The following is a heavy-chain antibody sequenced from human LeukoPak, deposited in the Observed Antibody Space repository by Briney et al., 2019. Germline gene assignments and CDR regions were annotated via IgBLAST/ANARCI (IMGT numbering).Heavy chain of an antibody. CDR2: ISSSSSYI. Sequence: GGSLRLSCAASGFTFSSYSMNWVRQAPGKGLEWVSSISSSSSYIYYADTVKGRFTISRDNAKNSLYLQMNSLRAEDTAVYYCARDSSSWYPGVGAFDIWGQGTMVTASS. V-gene: IGHV3-21*01. J-gene: IGHJ3*02. CDR1: GFTFSSYS. D-gene: IGHD6-13*01. CDR3: ARDSSSWYPGVGAFDI.